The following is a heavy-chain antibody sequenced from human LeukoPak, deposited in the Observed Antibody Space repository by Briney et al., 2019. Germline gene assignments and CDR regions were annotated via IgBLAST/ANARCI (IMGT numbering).Heavy chain of an antibody. J-gene: IGHJ4*02. Sequence: GGSLRLSCAASGFTFSSYSMNWVRQAPGKGLEWVAVISYDGSNKYYADSVKGRFTISRDNSKNTLYLQMNSLRAEDTAVYYCARDQATYYYDSSGYSFDYWGQGTLVTVSS. CDR3: ARDQATYYYDSSGYSFDY. CDR2: ISYDGSNK. D-gene: IGHD3-22*01. CDR1: GFTFSSYS. V-gene: IGHV3-30*03.